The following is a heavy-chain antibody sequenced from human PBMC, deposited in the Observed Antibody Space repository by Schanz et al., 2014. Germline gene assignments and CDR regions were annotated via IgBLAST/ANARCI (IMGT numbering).Heavy chain of an antibody. V-gene: IGHV1-46*01. CDR3: ARGPLGTSP. D-gene: IGHD5-12*01. Sequence: QVQLVQSGAEVKKPGASVKVSCKASGYTFTSYSMHWVRQAPGQGLEWMGIINLSGGSTNYAQKFQGRVTFTADKSTSTAYMELSSLKSEDTAVYYCARGPLGTSPWGQGTLVTVSS. J-gene: IGHJ5*02. CDR2: INLSGGST. CDR1: GYTFTSYS.